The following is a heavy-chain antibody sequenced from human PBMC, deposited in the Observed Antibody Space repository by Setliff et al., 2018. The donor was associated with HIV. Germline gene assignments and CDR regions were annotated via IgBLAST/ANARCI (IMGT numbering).Heavy chain of an antibody. CDR3: ARTQSLGGYYSRGHDYGMDG. CDR2: LNPNSGNT. Sequence: ASVKVSCKASGYTFTSYDITWVRQATGQGLEWMGWLNPNSGNTGFTQKFQGRVTMTRNTSISTAYMELSSLRSEDTAVYYCARTQSLGGYYSRGHDYGMDGWGQGTTVTVSS. CDR1: GYTFTSYD. V-gene: IGHV1-8*01. J-gene: IGHJ6*02. D-gene: IGHD3-22*01.